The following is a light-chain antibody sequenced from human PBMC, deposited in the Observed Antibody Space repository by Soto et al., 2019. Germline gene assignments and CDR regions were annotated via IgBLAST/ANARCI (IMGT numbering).Light chain of an antibody. CDR3: QQYGSSPWT. V-gene: IGKV3-20*01. CDR2: GAS. CDR1: QSVSSSY. J-gene: IGKJ1*01. Sequence: EIVLTQSPGTLSLSPGERATLSCRASQSVSSSYLAWYQQKPGQAPRPLIYGASSRAIGIPDRFSGSGSGTDFPLTISRLEPEDFAVYYCQQYGSSPWTFGQGPKVEIK.